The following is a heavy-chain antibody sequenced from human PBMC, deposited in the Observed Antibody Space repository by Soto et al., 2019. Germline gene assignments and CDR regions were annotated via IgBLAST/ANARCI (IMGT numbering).Heavy chain of an antibody. CDR2: VRHTGST. V-gene: IGHV4-30-2*01. D-gene: IGHD1-1*01. Sequence: SETLSLTCAVSGGSISSGGYSWTWIRQPPGKGLEWIGYVRHTGSTTYNPSLKTRVNISVDRPNNQFFLTLTSATAADSAIYYCARGLWNDVFQYWGRGILVTVYS. CDR1: GGSISSGGYS. J-gene: IGHJ1*01. CDR3: ARGLWNDVFQY.